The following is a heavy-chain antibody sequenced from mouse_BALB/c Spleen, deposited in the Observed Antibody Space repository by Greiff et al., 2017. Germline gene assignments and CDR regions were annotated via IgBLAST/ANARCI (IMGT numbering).Heavy chain of an antibody. Sequence: EVKLMESGGGLVQPGGSLKLSCAASGFTFSSYGMSWVRQTPDKRLELVATINSNGGSTYYPDSVKGRFTISRDNAKNTLYLQMSSLKSEDTAMYYCARGDYRYYFDYWGQGTTLTVSS. CDR1: GFTFSSYG. V-gene: IGHV5-6-3*01. CDR2: INSNGGST. D-gene: IGHD2-14*01. J-gene: IGHJ2*01. CDR3: ARGDYRYYFDY.